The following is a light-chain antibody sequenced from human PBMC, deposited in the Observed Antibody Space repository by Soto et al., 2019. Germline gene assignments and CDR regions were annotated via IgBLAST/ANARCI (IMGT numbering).Light chain of an antibody. J-gene: IGLJ2*01. V-gene: IGLV1-44*01. Sequence: QSVVTQPPSASGTPGQRVTISCSGSSSNIGSNSVNWYQQLPATAPKLLIYSTNQRPSGVPDRFSGSKSDTSASLAISGLQSEDEADYYCAAWDDSLNGEVVFGGGTKLPS. CDR3: AAWDDSLNGEVV. CDR1: SSNIGSNS. CDR2: STN.